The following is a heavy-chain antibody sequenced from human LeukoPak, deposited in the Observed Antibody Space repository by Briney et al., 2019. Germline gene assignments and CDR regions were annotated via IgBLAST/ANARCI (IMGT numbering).Heavy chain of an antibody. Sequence: GESLKISCKGSGYSFTSYWIGWVRQMPGKGLEWMGIIYPGDSDTRYSPSFQGQVTISADKSISTAYLQWSSLKASDTAMYYCVRLSAYYDSSGYYYKGAFDIWGQGTMVTVSS. CDR3: VRLSAYYDSSGYYYKGAFDI. CDR1: GYSFTSYW. J-gene: IGHJ3*02. D-gene: IGHD3-22*01. CDR2: IYPGDSDT. V-gene: IGHV5-51*01.